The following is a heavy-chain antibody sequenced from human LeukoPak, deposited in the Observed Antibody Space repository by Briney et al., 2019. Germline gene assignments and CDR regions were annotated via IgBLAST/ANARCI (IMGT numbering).Heavy chain of an antibody. V-gene: IGHV3-23*01. D-gene: IGHD3-3*01. CDR1: GFTFSSYA. CDR2: ISGSGGRT. J-gene: IGHJ6*02. Sequence: GGSLGVSCAASGFTFSSYAMSWVRPAPGKGVEWVSAISGSGGRTYYAGSVKDRFTISRDNSKNTLYLQMNSLRAEDTAVYYCAKTLPGPGHYDFWSGYPTASYGMDVWGQGTTVTVSS. CDR3: AKTLPGPGHYDFWSGYPTASYGMDV.